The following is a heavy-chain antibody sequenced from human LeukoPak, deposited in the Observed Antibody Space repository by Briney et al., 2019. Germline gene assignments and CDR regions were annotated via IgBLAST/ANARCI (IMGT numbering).Heavy chain of an antibody. J-gene: IGHJ5*02. CDR2: IYHSGST. D-gene: IGHD1-26*01. Sequence: SQTLSLTCTVSGGSISSGGYYWSWIRQPPGKGLEWIGYIYHSGSTYYNPSLKSRVTISVDTSKNQFSLKLSSVTAADTAVYYCARDSWYSGSYPWGQGTLVTVSS. CDR1: GGSISSGGYY. V-gene: IGHV4-30-2*01. CDR3: ARDSWYSGSYP.